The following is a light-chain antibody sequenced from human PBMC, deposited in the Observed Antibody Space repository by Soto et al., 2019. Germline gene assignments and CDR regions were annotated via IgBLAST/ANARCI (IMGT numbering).Light chain of an antibody. J-gene: IGKJ2*01. V-gene: IGKV1-33*01. CDR2: GAS. Sequence: DTQLTQSPSSLSASVGDRVTITCQASQDISNSLNWYRQKPGTAPKLLIYGASNLETGVPSSFSGSGSRTDFTFTINNLQPEDIATYYCQQYDSLPYTFGQGTKLEIK. CDR1: QDISNS. CDR3: QQYDSLPYT.